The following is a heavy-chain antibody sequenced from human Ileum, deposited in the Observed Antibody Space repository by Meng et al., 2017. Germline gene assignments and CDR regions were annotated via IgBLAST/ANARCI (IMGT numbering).Heavy chain of an antibody. V-gene: IGHV1-8*01. CDR3: ARDYGGNSGWFDP. CDR2: MNPDSGNT. J-gene: IGHJ5*02. CDR1: GSTLTSYD. D-gene: IGHD4-23*01. Sequence: QVQLVQAGAEVKKPGALVKVSCKASGSTLTSYDINWVRQASGQGLEWLGWMNPDSGNTGYAQKFQGRVTITRDTSRTTAYMELSSLRSEDTAVYYCARDYGGNSGWFDPWGQGTLVTVSS.